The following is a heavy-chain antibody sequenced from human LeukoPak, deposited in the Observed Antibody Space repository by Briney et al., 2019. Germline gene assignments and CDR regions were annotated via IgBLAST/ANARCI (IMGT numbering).Heavy chain of an antibody. V-gene: IGHV3-23*01. CDR1: GFTFSSYA. D-gene: IGHD2-15*01. J-gene: IGHJ4*02. CDR3: AKGTIMVVAATV. Sequence: SGGSLRLSCAASGFTFSSYAMSWVRQAPGKGLEWVSAISGSGGSTYYADSVKGRFTISRDNSKNTLYLQMNSLRAEDTAVYYCAKGTIMVVAATVWGQGTLVTVSS. CDR2: ISGSGGST.